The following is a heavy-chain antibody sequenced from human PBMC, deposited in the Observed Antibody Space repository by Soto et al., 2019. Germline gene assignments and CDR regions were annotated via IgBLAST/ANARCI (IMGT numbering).Heavy chain of an antibody. J-gene: IGHJ4*02. D-gene: IGHD3-16*01. CDR1: GASISSSSYY. CDR2: VFYSGTT. CDR3: ARHGGASKGRYFDY. Sequence: QLQLQESGPGLVKPSETLSLTCTVSGASISSSSYYWAWIRQPPGKGLAWIGSVFYSGTTYYNPSPKSRVTISVDTSKSQFSLKLSSVTAADTVVYYCARHGGASKGRYFDYWGQGTLVTVSS. V-gene: IGHV4-39*01.